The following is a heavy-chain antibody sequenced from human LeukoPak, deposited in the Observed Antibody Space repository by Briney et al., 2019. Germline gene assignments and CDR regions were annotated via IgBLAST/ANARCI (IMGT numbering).Heavy chain of an antibody. V-gene: IGHV4-59*01. J-gene: IGHJ4*02. CDR3: ARGRVMTFDY. Sequence: PSETLSLTCTVSGGSISSYYWSWIRQPPGKGLEWIGYIYYTGSTNYNPSLKSRVTISLDTSKKQFSLKLSSVTAADTAVYYCARGRVMTFDYWGQGTLVTVSS. D-gene: IGHD2-21*01. CDR1: GGSISSYY. CDR2: IYYTGST.